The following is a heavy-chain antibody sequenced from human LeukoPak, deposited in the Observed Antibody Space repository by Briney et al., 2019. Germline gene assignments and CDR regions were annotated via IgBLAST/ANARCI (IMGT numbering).Heavy chain of an antibody. D-gene: IGHD6-6*01. CDR3: ARWTRVTSSSLWYFDL. CDR2: ISNSGSST. V-gene: IGHV3-48*03. Sequence: GGSLRLSCAASGFTFSSYEMNWVRRAPGKGLDWVSYISNSGSSTYYADSVKGRFTISRDNAKNSLYLQMNSLRAEDTAVYYCARWTRVTSSSLWYFDLWGRGNLVTVSS. CDR1: GFTFSSYE. J-gene: IGHJ2*01.